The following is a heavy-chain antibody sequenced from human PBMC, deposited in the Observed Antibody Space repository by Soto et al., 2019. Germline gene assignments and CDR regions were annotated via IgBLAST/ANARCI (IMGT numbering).Heavy chain of an antibody. D-gene: IGHD3-10*01. Sequence: GGSLRLSCAASGFTFSNYISWVRQAPGKGLEWVSVIYSGGSTYYADSVKGRFTISRDNSKNTLYLQMNSLRAEDTAVYYCARDGGVTMVRGVIITNSHFDYWGQGTLVTVSS. CDR3: ARDGGVTMVRGVIITNSHFDY. V-gene: IGHV3-66*01. CDR1: GFTFSNY. CDR2: IYSGGST. J-gene: IGHJ4*02.